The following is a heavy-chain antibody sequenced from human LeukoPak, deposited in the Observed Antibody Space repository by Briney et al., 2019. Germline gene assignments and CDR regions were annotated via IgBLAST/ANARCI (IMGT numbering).Heavy chain of an antibody. D-gene: IGHD2-8*01. J-gene: IGHJ4*02. V-gene: IGHV3-9*01. CDR1: GVNFYGGA. CDR2: ISWNSGHI. Sequence: GGSLRLSCAASGVNFYGGAMHGGRQAPAKGPEWVSSISWNSGHIVYADSVKGLFTISRDTAKNSMYLQMESLRGEATALYYCAKEGSVCTNGICRYFDDWGQGTLVTVSS. CDR3: AKEGSVCTNGICRYFDD.